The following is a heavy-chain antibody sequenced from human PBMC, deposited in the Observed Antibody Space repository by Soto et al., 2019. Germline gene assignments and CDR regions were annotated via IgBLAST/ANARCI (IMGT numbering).Heavy chain of an antibody. Sequence: ASVKVSCKVSGYTFTVLSMHWVRQAPGKGLEWMGGFDPESGERIYTQKFQGRVTMTRDTSTKTAYMELSRLRSDDTSVYYCARAPHQYYYDSSGYYDYWGQGTLVTVSS. J-gene: IGHJ4*02. V-gene: IGHV1-24*01. CDR1: GYTFTVLS. D-gene: IGHD3-22*01. CDR3: ARAPHQYYYDSSGYYDY. CDR2: FDPESGER.